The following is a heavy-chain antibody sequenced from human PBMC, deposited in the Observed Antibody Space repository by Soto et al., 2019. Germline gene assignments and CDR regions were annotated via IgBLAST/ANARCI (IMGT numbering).Heavy chain of an antibody. CDR1: GATFSSYD. D-gene: IGHD3-9*01. V-gene: IGHV1-8*02. CDR2: MNPNSGNT. CDR3: ASPHYDILTGYPPPFDY. J-gene: IGHJ4*02. Sequence: ASVQVSCKAPGATFSSYDINCVRQATGQGLEWMVWMNPNSGNTGYAQKFQGIVTMTRNTSISTAYMELSNLRSEDTAVYYCASPHYDILTGYPPPFDYWGQGTLVTVSS.